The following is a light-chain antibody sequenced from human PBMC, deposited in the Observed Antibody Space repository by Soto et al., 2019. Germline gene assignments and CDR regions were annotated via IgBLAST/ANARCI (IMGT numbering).Light chain of an antibody. CDR1: QSVASN. CDR2: GAS. J-gene: IGKJ4*01. V-gene: IGKV3-15*01. Sequence: DIVMTQSPATLSVSPGERATLSCRASQSVASNLAWYQQRPGQDPRLLIYGASTRATGVTVRFSGSGSGTEFTLTISGLQAVAVAVYYCHHYNNWPHTFGGGTKVEIK. CDR3: HHYNNWPHT.